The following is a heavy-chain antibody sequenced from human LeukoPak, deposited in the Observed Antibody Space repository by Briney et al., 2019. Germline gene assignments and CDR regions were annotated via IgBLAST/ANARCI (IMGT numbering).Heavy chain of an antibody. D-gene: IGHD3-22*01. V-gene: IGHV3-23*01. J-gene: IGHJ6*02. Sequence: GGSLRLSCAASGFTFSSYAMSWVRQAPGKGLEWVSAISGSGGSTYYADSVKGRFTISRDNSKNTLYLQMNSLKTEDTAVYYCTAPYYYDSSPTSRFSWYYYYGMDVWGQGTTVTVSS. CDR3: TAPYYYDSSPTSRFSWYYYYGMDV. CDR2: ISGSGGST. CDR1: GFTFSSYA.